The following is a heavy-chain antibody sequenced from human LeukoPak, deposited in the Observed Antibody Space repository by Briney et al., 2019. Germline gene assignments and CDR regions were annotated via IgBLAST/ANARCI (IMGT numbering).Heavy chain of an antibody. V-gene: IGHV3-11*01. CDR2: ISSSGDSI. J-gene: IGHJ6*03. CDR3: AREGRRPPYYYYYMDV. Sequence: GGSLRLSCAASGFKFSDYYMTWIRQAPGKGLECVSYISSSGDSIYYADSVEGRFTISRDNAKNSLYLQMNSLRAEDTAVYYCAREGRRPPYYYYYMDVWGKGTTVTISS. CDR1: GFKFSDYY.